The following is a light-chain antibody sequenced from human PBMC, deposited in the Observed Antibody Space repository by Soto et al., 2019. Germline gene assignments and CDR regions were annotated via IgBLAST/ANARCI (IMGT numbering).Light chain of an antibody. V-gene: IGKV3-11*01. CDR3: KNRRNWKVK. Sequence: SPXTLSFSPLEIATLSCSSSQSVSSYLGWYQQKPGQAPRLLIYDVSNRATGIPSRFSGSGSGTDLTLTISSLQPEDFAVYYCKNRRNWKVKFGQGTRTEIK. CDR1: QSVSSY. CDR2: DVS. J-gene: IGKJ5*01.